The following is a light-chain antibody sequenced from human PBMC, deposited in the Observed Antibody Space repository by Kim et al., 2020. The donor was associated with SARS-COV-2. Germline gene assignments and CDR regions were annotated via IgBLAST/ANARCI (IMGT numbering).Light chain of an antibody. J-gene: IGLJ1*01. CDR2: GNN. Sequence: AVGQVGTSTGQGNIIRVYYVDWYQQKPRQAPVLVIYGNNNRSSGIPDRFSVSSSGNTVSLTITGAQAEDEADYYCNCRDSNGHHRVFGTGTKVTVL. CDR3: NCRDSNGHHRV. V-gene: IGLV3-19*01. CDR1: IIRVYY.